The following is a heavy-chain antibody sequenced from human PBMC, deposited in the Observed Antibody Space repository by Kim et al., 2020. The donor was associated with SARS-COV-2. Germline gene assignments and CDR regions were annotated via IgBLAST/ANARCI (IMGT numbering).Heavy chain of an antibody. Sequence: SETLSLTCTVSGGSISSNSYYWGWIRQPPGKGLEWIGTIYYSGSTYYNPSLKSRVTISIDTSKNQFSLKLSSVTAADTAMYYCARRHNWNDGFDDWGQGTLVTVSS. CDR2: IYYSGST. V-gene: IGHV4-39*07. CDR3: ARRHNWNDGFDD. D-gene: IGHD1-20*01. J-gene: IGHJ4*02. CDR1: GGSISSNSYY.